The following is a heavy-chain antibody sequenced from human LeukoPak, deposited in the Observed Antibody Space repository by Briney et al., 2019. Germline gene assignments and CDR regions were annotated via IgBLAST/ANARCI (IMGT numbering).Heavy chain of an antibody. CDR3: AGEWGSGSYHYFDY. CDR1: GFTFDDYA. CDR2: ISGDGGST. Sequence: GGSLRLSCAASGFTFDDYAMHWVRQAPGKGLEWVSLISGDGGSTYYADSVKGRFTISRDNAKNSLYLQMNSLRAEDTAVYYCAGEWGSGSYHYFDYWGQGTLVTVSS. D-gene: IGHD3-10*01. J-gene: IGHJ4*02. V-gene: IGHV3-43*02.